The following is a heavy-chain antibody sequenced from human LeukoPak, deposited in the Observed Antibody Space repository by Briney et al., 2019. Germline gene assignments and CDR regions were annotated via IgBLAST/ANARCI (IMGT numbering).Heavy chain of an antibody. CDR3: AADSGYSSGRYRYYYYGMDV. D-gene: IGHD6-19*01. CDR1: GFTFTSSA. J-gene: IGHJ6*02. CDR2: IVVGSGNT. V-gene: IGHV1-58*02. Sequence: GTSVKVSCKASGFTFTSSAMQWVRQARGQRLEWIGWIVVGSGNTNYAQKFQERVTITRDMSTSTAYMELSSLRSEDTAVYYCAADSGYSSGRYRYYYYGMDVWGQGTTVTVSS.